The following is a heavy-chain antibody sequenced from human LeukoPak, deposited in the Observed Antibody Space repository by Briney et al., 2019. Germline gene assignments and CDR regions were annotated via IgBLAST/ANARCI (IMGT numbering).Heavy chain of an antibody. D-gene: IGHD3-22*01. Sequence: SQTLSLTCAISGDSVSSNSAAWNWIRQSPSRGLEWLGRTYYRSKWYNDYAVSVKSRITINPDTSKNQFSLKLSSVTAADTAVYYCARAHYYYDSSGYYYSGCWFDPWGQGTLVTVSS. J-gene: IGHJ5*02. V-gene: IGHV6-1*01. CDR2: TYYRSKWYN. CDR1: GDSVSSNSAA. CDR3: ARAHYYYDSSGYYYSGCWFDP.